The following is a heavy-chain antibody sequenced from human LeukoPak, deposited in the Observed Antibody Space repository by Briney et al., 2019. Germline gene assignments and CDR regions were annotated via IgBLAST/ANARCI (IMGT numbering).Heavy chain of an antibody. J-gene: IGHJ4*02. V-gene: IGHV4-4*08. CDR2: INNSGGT. D-gene: IGHD6-19*01. Sequence: PSETLSLTCTVSGDSISRYYWSSIRQPPGKGLEWIGYINNSGGTSSNPSLKSRLTISLDTSNNQFSLKLNYVTTTDTAMHYWASQMAGTSVSYWGQGPRAPVTS. CDR3: ASQMAGTSVSY. CDR1: GDSISRYY.